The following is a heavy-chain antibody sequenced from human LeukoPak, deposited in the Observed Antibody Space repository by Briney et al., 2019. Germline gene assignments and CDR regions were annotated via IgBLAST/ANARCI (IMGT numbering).Heavy chain of an antibody. Sequence: PSETLSLTCSVSGGSISSHYWSWIRQPPGKGLEWIGYLYYSGSPNYNPSLKSRVTISVDTSKNQFSLKLSSVTAAVTAVYYCARHTSDGYGPAPYGFDIWGQGTMVTVSS. J-gene: IGHJ3*02. CDR3: ARHTSDGYGPAPYGFDI. CDR1: GGSISSHY. V-gene: IGHV4-59*08. D-gene: IGHD2-2*03. CDR2: LYYSGSP.